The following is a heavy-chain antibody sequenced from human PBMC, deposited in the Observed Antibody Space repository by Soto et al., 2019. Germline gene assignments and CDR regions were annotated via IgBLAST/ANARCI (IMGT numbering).Heavy chain of an antibody. CDR2: NYATGTT. J-gene: IGHJ5*02. Sequence: LSLTCTVSGASLRGFYWSWIRKSAGNGLEWIGRNYATGTTDYNPSLKSRVMMSVDTSKKQFSLKLRSVTAADTAVYYCVRDGTKTLRDWFDPWGQGISVTVSS. V-gene: IGHV4-4*07. CDR3: VRDGTKTLRDWFDP. CDR1: GASLRGFY. D-gene: IGHD1-1*01.